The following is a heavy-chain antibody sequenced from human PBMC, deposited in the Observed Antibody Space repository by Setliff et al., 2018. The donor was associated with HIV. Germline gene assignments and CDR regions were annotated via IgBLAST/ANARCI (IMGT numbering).Heavy chain of an antibody. Sequence: SETLSLTCGVSGYSISSGYYWGWIRQPPGKGLEWIGSIYHSGSTNYNPSLKSRVTISVDTSKNQFSLKLSSVTAADTAVYSCARVRWLVRYFDHWGQGTLVTVSS. CDR1: GYSISSGYY. CDR2: IYHSGST. CDR3: ARVRWLVRYFDH. J-gene: IGHJ4*02. D-gene: IGHD6-19*01. V-gene: IGHV4-38-2*01.